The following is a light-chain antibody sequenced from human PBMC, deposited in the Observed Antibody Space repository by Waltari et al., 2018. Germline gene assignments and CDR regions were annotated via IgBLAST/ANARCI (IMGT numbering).Light chain of an antibody. CDR2: WAS. Sequence: DIVMTQSPDSLAVSLGERATMSCKSSQSVLYSPNNKNYLGWYQQKPGKPPKLLIYWASTRESGVPDRFSGSGSGTDFTLTISNLQAEDVAVYYCLQYYSAPRTFGGGTKVEIK. J-gene: IGKJ4*01. V-gene: IGKV4-1*01. CDR1: QSVLYSPNNKNY. CDR3: LQYYSAPRT.